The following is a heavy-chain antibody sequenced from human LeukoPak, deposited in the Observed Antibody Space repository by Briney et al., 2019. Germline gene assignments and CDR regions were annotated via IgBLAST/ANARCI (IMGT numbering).Heavy chain of an antibody. Sequence: SETLSLTCTVSGGSISSYYWSWIRQPPGKGLEWIGYIYYSGSTNYNPSLKSRVTISVDTSKNQFSLKLNSVTAADTAVYYCARVHSSSWFAPFDYWGQGTLVTVSS. D-gene: IGHD6-13*01. CDR3: ARVHSSSWFAPFDY. V-gene: IGHV4-59*01. CDR1: GGSISSYY. CDR2: IYYSGST. J-gene: IGHJ4*02.